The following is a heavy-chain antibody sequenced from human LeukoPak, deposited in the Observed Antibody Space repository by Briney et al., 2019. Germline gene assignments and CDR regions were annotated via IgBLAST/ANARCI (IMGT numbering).Heavy chain of an antibody. CDR2: ISGSGAST. Sequence: PGGSLRLSCAASGFTFSSYSMNWVRQAPGKGLECVSAISGSGASTSYADSVKGRFTISRDSSKNTLYLQMNSLKADDTAVYYCAKGAGAASVIAGLHYWGQGALVTVSS. V-gene: IGHV3-23*01. J-gene: IGHJ4*02. CDR1: GFTFSSYS. CDR3: AKGAGAASVIAGLHY. D-gene: IGHD2-21*01.